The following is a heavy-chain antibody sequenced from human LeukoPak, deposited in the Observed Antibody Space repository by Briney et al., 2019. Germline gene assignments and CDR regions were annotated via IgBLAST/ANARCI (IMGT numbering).Heavy chain of an antibody. V-gene: IGHV1-18*01. CDR1: VYTFAIYG. D-gene: IGHD3-22*01. Sequence: ASVKVSFTASVYTFAIYGYSWVRQAPGQGREWMGWISAYNGNTNYAQKYQDRVTMTTDTFTSTAYLELRSLRSDDTAVYYCARSTSPYYYDSSDVDYWGQGTLVTVSS. CDR3: ARSTSPYYYDSSDVDY. J-gene: IGHJ4*02. CDR2: ISAYNGNT.